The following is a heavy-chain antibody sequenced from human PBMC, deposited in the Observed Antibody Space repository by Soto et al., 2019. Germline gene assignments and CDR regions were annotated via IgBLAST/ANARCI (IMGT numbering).Heavy chain of an antibody. CDR1: GFTFGSYA. J-gene: IGHJ4*02. Sequence: EVQLLESGGGLVQPGGSLRLSCAASGFTFGSYAWSWVRQAPGKGLDWVSTIGGNGGTTFYADSVKGRFTISRDVSKNTVFLQMSSLRAADTAVYYCAKSSRYCSGGGCFYYFDYWGQGPLVTVSS. CDR2: IGGNGGTT. D-gene: IGHD2-15*01. V-gene: IGHV3-23*01. CDR3: AKSSRYCSGGGCFYYFDY.